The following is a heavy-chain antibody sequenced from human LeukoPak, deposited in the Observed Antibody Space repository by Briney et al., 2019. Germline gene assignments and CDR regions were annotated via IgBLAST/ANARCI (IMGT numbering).Heavy chain of an antibody. D-gene: IGHD3-3*01. V-gene: IGHV1-46*01. J-gene: IGHJ4*02. CDR2: INPSGGSK. Sequence: SVKVSCKAFVYTFTGYWMHWVRQAPGQELECMGIINPSGGSKSYAQKFQGRVTMTRDTSTSTVYMELSSLRSEGTAMYYCARAYYDFWSGYYPYSDYWGQGTLVTVSS. CDR1: VYTFTGYW. CDR3: ARAYYDFWSGYYPYSDY.